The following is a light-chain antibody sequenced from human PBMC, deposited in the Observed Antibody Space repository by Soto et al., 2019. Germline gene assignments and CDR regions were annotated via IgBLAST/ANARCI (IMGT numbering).Light chain of an antibody. Sequence: QSALTQPASVSGSPGQSITISCTGTSSDVGSYNLVSWYQQHPGKAPKLMIYEGSKRPSGVSNRFSGSKSGNTASLTISGLQAEDEADYSCCSYAGSSSFAVFGTRTKVTVL. J-gene: IGLJ1*01. CDR2: EGS. CDR1: SSDVGSYNL. V-gene: IGLV2-23*03. CDR3: CSYAGSSSFAV.